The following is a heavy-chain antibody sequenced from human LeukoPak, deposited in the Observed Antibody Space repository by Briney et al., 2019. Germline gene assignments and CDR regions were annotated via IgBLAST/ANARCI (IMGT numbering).Heavy chain of an antibody. CDR1: GGTFSSYA. V-gene: IGHV1-69*01. CDR3: ARDLTQPYYDNGMDV. Sequence: ASVKVSCKASGGTFSSYAISWVRQAPGQGLEWMGGIIPIFGTANYAQKFQGRVTITADESTSTAYMELSSLRSEDTAVYYCARDLTQPYYDNGMDVWGQGTTVTVSS. J-gene: IGHJ6*02. CDR2: IIPIFGTA. D-gene: IGHD3-22*01.